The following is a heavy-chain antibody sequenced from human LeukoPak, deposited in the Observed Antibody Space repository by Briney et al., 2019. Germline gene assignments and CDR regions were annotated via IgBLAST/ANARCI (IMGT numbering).Heavy chain of an antibody. CDR3: AKGGSSGYYGSA. Sequence: PGGSLRLPCAASGFTFSSYAMSWVRQAPGKGLEWVSAISGSGVSAYYADSVKGRFTISRDNSKNTLYLQMNSLRAEDTAVYYCAKGGSSGYYGSAWGQGTLVTVSS. CDR2: ISGSGVSA. CDR1: GFTFSSYA. D-gene: IGHD3-22*01. V-gene: IGHV3-23*01. J-gene: IGHJ5*02.